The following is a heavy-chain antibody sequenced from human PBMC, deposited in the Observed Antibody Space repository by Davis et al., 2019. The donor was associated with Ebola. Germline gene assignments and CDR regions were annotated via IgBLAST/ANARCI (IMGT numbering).Heavy chain of an antibody. CDR1: GFTFSSYA. Sequence: GESLKISCAASGFTFSSYAMSWVRQAPGKGLEWVSAISGTGGSTYYADSVKGRFTISRDNSNNTLYLRMNTLRAEDTAVYYCARGSVVVAANDYFDSWGQGTLVTVSS. D-gene: IGHD2-15*01. CDR2: ISGTGGST. V-gene: IGHV3-23*01. CDR3: ARGSVVVAANDYFDS. J-gene: IGHJ4*02.